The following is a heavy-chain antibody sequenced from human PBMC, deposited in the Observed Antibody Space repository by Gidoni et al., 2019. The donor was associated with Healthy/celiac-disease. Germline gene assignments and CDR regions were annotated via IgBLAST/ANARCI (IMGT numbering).Heavy chain of an antibody. V-gene: IGHV3-21*01. CDR1: GFTFRSYI. CDR2: ISSSSSYI. Sequence: EVQLVESGGGLVKPGGSLRLSCAASGFTFRSYIMTWVRKAPGKGLEGVSSISSSSSYIDYADSVKGRFTISRDNAKNSLYLQINSLRAEDTAVYYCARDMGDFWSGFLYYYYYGMDVWGQGTTVTVSS. CDR3: ARDMGDFWSGFLYYYYYGMDV. D-gene: IGHD3-3*01. J-gene: IGHJ6*02.